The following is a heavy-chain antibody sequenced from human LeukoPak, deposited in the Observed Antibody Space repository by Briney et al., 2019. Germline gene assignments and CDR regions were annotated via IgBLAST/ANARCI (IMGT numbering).Heavy chain of an antibody. Sequence: GGSLRLSCAASGFTFSTYAMGGVRQAPGKGLEWVSAISGSGGSTYYADSVKGWFTVSRDNSRNTLYLQMNSLTAEDTAVYYCAKGPLVPSATYFFDYWGQGTLVVVSS. CDR3: AKGPLVPSATYFFDY. CDR2: ISGSGGST. V-gene: IGHV3-23*01. D-gene: IGHD2-2*01. CDR1: GFTFSTYA. J-gene: IGHJ4*02.